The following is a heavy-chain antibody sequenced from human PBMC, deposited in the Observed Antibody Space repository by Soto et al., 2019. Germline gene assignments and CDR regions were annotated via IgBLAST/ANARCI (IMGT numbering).Heavy chain of an antibody. Sequence: EVQLVESGGGLVQPGGSLRLSCAASGFTFSSYSMNWVRQAPGKGLEWVSSISSSSSTIYYADSVKGRFTISRDNAKNSLYLQMNSLRAEDTAVYYCARSLFMITFGGVIVNTPNWFDPWGQGTLVTVSS. V-gene: IGHV3-48*01. CDR2: ISSSSSTI. D-gene: IGHD3-16*02. CDR3: ARSLFMITFGGVIVNTPNWFDP. CDR1: GFTFSSYS. J-gene: IGHJ5*02.